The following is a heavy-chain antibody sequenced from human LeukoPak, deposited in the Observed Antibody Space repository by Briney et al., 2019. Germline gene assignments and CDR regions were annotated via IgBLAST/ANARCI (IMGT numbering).Heavy chain of an antibody. J-gene: IGHJ4*02. D-gene: IGHD4-11*01. CDR1: GGSISSYY. V-gene: IGHV4-59*01. CDR2: IYYSGRT. Sequence: SETLSLTCTVSGGSISSYYWSWIRQPPGKGLEWIGYIYYSGRTNYNPSLKSRVTISVDTSKNQFSLKLSSVTAADTAVYYCARGRLPIDYWGQGTLVTVSS. CDR3: ARGRLPIDY.